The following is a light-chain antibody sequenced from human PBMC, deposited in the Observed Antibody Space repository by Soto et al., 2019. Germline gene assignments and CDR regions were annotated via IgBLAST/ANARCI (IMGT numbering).Light chain of an antibody. CDR3: SSYTSSRNYV. CDR2: DVS. CDR1: SSDVGGYNY. Sequence: QSVLIQPASVSGSPGQSITISCTGTSSDVGGYNYVSWYQQHPGKAPKLMIYDVSNRPSGVSNRFSGSKSGNTASLTISGLQAEDEADDYCSSYTSSRNYVFGTGTKVTVL. V-gene: IGLV2-14*01. J-gene: IGLJ1*01.